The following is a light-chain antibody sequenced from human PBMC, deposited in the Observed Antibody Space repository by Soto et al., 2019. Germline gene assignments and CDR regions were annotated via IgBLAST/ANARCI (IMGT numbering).Light chain of an antibody. CDR1: NSDVGGYDR. CDR3: ISYIPSTTTHWV. V-gene: IGLV2-14*01. CDR2: EVY. J-gene: IGLJ3*02. Sequence: QSVLTQPASVSGSPGQSITISCTGTNSDVGGYDRVSWYQHHPGKAPKLLIFEVYNRPSGISDRFSGSKSGDTASLTISGLQAEDEADYYCISYIPSTTTHWVFGGGTKLPS.